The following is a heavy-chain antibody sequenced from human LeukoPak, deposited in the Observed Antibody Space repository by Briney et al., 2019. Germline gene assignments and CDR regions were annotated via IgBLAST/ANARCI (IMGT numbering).Heavy chain of an antibody. Sequence: PGGSLRLSCTASGFTFGDYAMSWVRQAPGKGLEWVGFIRSKAYGGTTEYAASVKGRFTISRDDSKSIAYLQMNSLKTEDTAVYYCAREDYGGNSIDYWGQGTLVTVSS. CDR1: GFTFGDYA. D-gene: IGHD4-23*01. J-gene: IGHJ4*02. V-gene: IGHV3-49*04. CDR3: AREDYGGNSIDY. CDR2: IRSKAYGGTT.